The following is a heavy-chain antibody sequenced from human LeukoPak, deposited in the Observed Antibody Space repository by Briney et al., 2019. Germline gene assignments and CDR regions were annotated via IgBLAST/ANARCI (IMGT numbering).Heavy chain of an antibody. CDR2: ISSSSSYI. D-gene: IGHD4-11*01. CDR3: ARDNDYRGDY. J-gene: IGHJ4*02. CDR1: GFTFSSYS. Sequence: GGSLRLSCAASGFTFSSYSMNWVRQAPGKGLEWVSSISSSSSYIYYADPVKGRFTLSRDNAKNSLYLQMNSLRAEDTGVYYCARDNDYRGDYWGQGTLVTVSS. V-gene: IGHV3-21*01.